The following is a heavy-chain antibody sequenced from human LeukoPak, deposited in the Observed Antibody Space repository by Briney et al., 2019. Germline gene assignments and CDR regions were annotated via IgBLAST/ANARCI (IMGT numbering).Heavy chain of an antibody. CDR1: GYTFTSYG. V-gene: IGHV1-18*01. CDR3: ARVVIPSQYYYYYYMDV. CDR2: ISAYNGNT. D-gene: IGHD3-16*02. J-gene: IGHJ6*03. Sequence: GASVKVSCRASGYTFTSYGISWVRQAPGQGLEWMGWISAYNGNTNYAQKLQGRVTMTTDTSTSTAYMELRSLRSDDTAVYYCARVVIPSQYYYYYYMDVWGKGTTVTISS.